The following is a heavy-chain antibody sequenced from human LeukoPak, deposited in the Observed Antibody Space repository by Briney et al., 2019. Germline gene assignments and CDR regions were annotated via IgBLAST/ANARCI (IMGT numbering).Heavy chain of an antibody. CDR1: GYTFTGYY. CDR2: INPNSGGT. CDR3: ARDTHTVTTDYYYYYYMDV. J-gene: IGHJ6*03. Sequence: ASVKVSCKASGYTFTGYYMHWVRQAPGQGLEWMGWINPNSGGTNYAQKFQSRVTMTRDTSISTAYMELSRLRSDDTAVYYCARDTHTVTTDYYYYYYMDVWGKGTTVTVSS. V-gene: IGHV1-2*02. D-gene: IGHD4-11*01.